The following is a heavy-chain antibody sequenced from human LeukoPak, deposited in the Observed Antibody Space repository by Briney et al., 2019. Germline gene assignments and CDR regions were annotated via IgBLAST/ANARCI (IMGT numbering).Heavy chain of an antibody. CDR1: GFTFSSYW. CDR3: AGRGDGNLYYFDH. J-gene: IGHJ4*02. D-gene: IGHD5-24*01. V-gene: IGHV3-7*04. Sequence: GGSLRLSCAASGFTFSSYWMSWVRQAPGKGLEWVANIKQDGGEKYHVDSVKGRFTISRDNAKNSLYLQMNSLRPEDTAVYYCAGRGDGNLYYFDHWGQGTLVTASS. CDR2: IKQDGGEK.